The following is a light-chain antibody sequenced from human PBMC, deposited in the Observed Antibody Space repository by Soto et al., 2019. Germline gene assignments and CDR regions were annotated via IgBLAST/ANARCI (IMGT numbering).Light chain of an antibody. J-gene: IGKJ5*01. Sequence: EIVMTQSPATLSVSPGERATLSCRASQSVSSNLAWYQQKRGQATRLLIYGASTRATGIPARFSGSGSGTEFTLTISSLQSEDFAVYYCQQYDNWLLTFGQGTRLEIK. V-gene: IGKV3-15*01. CDR2: GAS. CDR1: QSVSSN. CDR3: QQYDNWLLT.